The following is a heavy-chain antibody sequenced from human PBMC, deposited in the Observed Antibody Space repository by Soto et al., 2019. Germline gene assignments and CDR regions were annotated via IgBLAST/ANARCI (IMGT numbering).Heavy chain of an antibody. CDR3: ARRGGSSPRYYYYALDV. CDR2: IYSNGDT. Sequence: KPSETLSLTCSVSSGSMNNGGYYWSWIRQLPGKGLEWIGYIYSNGDTYYNPSLKSRVTISVDTSKNQFSLNLTSVTAADTAVYYCARRGGSSPRYYYYALDVWGQGTTVTVSS. D-gene: IGHD6-6*01. CDR1: SGSMNNGGYY. J-gene: IGHJ6*02. V-gene: IGHV4-31*03.